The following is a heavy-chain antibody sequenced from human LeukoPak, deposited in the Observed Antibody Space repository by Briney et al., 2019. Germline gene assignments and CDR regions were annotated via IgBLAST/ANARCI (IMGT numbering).Heavy chain of an antibody. CDR3: ARGLDH. V-gene: IGHV4-61*02. J-gene: IGHJ4*02. CDR2: IYASGTT. Sequence: SPTLSLTFTVSGASISSGNYYWSWIRPPAGAGLEWIGRIYASGTTNYKPSLKSRLTISTDPSKNYFSLEMHSVTAADTAVYYCARGLDHWGQGALVTVSS. CDR1: GASISSGNYY.